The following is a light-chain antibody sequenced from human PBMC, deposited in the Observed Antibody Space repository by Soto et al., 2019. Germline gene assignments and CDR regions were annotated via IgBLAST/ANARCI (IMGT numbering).Light chain of an antibody. CDR3: QQYKSWPPLT. Sequence: DIVMTQSPPILSVSLGERATLSCLASQSISDNLAWYQQRSGQAPRLLIYGASTRATGVPARFSGSGSGTEFTLTTSSLQSDDFAIYYCQQYKSWPPLTFGGGTKVE. CDR1: QSISDN. J-gene: IGKJ4*01. CDR2: GAS. V-gene: IGKV3-15*01.